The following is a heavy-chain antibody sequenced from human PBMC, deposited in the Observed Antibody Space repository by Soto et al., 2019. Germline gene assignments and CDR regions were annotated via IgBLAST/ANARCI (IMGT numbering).Heavy chain of an antibody. CDR1: GGSINTYY. J-gene: IGHJ5*01. CDR2: ISASAGT. CDR3: ARGAGPPWFES. Sequence: QVQLQESGPGLVKPSETLSLTCSVSGGSINTYYWSWIRQPAGKGLEWIGRISASAGTNYSPSLVSRVTMSIDRSKNQFSLEMTSVTAADTALYYCARGAGPPWFESWGQGTLVTVSS. V-gene: IGHV4-4*07.